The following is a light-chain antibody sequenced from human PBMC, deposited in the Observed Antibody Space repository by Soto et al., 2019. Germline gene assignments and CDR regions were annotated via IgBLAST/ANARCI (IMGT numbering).Light chain of an antibody. Sequence: ILLTQSPATLSLSPGETATHSCMASQSLINFVAWYQHKPGQPPRLLFYDASKRATGIQTRFSGSGFGTGFTLTISSLQPEEFAVYYCQQRSNWPVAFGTGTRLEI. CDR2: DAS. CDR1: QSLINF. J-gene: IGKJ5*01. V-gene: IGKV3-11*01. CDR3: QQRSNWPVA.